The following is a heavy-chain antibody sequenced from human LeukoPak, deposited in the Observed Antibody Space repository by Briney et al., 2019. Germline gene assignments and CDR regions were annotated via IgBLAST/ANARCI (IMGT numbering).Heavy chain of an antibody. Sequence: SETLSLTCAVSGVSISSSSFCWDWIRQPPGKGLEWIGEINHSGSTNYNPSLKSRVTISVDTSKNQFSLKLSSVTAADTAVYYCARSLWDSSGYIPADDAFDIWGQGTMVTVSS. D-gene: IGHD3-22*01. CDR2: INHSGST. CDR3: ARSLWDSSGYIPADDAFDI. CDR1: GVSISSSSFC. J-gene: IGHJ3*02. V-gene: IGHV4-39*07.